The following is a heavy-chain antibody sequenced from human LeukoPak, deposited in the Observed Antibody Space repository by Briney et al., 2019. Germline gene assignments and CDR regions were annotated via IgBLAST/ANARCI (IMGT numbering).Heavy chain of an antibody. V-gene: IGHV1-8*01. CDR1: GYTFTIYD. Sequence: ASVKVSFKASGYTFTIYDTNWVRQATGQGLEWMGWMNPNSGNTGYAQKFQGRVTMTRNTSTSTAYMELSSLRSEDTAVYYCARMYSSSWYRYDYWGQGTLVTVSS. D-gene: IGHD6-13*01. CDR2: MNPNSGNT. J-gene: IGHJ4*02. CDR3: ARMYSSSWYRYDY.